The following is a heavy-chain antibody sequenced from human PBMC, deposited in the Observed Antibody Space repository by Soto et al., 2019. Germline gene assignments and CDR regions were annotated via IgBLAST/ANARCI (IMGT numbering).Heavy chain of an antibody. CDR1: GGTFSSYA. Sequence: SVKVSCKASGGTFSSYAISWVRQAPGQGLEWMGGIIPIFGTANYAQKFQGRVTITADESTSTAYMELSSLRSEDTAVYYCAIRVALALYYYYGMDVWGQGTTVTVSS. V-gene: IGHV1-69*13. J-gene: IGHJ6*02. D-gene: IGHD3-3*01. CDR3: AIRVALALYYYYGMDV. CDR2: IIPIFGTA.